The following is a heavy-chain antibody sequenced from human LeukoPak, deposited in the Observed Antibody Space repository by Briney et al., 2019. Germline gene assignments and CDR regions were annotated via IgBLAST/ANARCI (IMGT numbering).Heavy chain of an antibody. CDR2: ISGSGGTT. D-gene: IGHD5-24*01. V-gene: IGHV3-23*01. J-gene: IGHJ4*02. Sequence: GGSLSLSCAASGFTFSSYGMNWVRQAPGKGLEWVSVISGSGGTTYYADSVKGRFTISRDNSKNTLYLQMNSLRAEDTAVYYCATRDGYNIHWGQGTLVTVSS. CDR3: ATRDGYNIH. CDR1: GFTFSSYG.